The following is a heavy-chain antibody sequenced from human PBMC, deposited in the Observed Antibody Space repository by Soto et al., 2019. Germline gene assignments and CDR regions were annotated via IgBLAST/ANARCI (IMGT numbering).Heavy chain of an antibody. CDR1: GFTFSSYA. D-gene: IGHD6-13*01. V-gene: IGHV3-23*01. CDR2: ISGSGGST. CDR3: AKDGKQQLVPF. Sequence: GSLRLSCAASGFTFSSYAMSWVRQAPGRGLEWVSAISGSGGSTYYADSVKGRFTISRDNSKNTLYLQMNSLRAEDTAVYYCAKDGKQQLVPFWGQGTLVTVSS. J-gene: IGHJ4*02.